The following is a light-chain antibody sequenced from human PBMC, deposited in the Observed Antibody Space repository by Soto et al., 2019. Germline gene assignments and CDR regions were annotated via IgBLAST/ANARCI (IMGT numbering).Light chain of an antibody. J-gene: IGKJ2*02. V-gene: IGKV1-33*01. CDR3: EHYDNFLRCT. CDR2: DVS. Sequence: DIPMTQSPSSLSASVGDRVTITCQASQDIRNQLNWYHQRPGKAPKLLIYDVSNLEKGVPSRFSGSGSGTDFTLTISSLQPEDFATYYCEHYDNFLRCTFGQGTKLEIK. CDR1: QDIRNQ.